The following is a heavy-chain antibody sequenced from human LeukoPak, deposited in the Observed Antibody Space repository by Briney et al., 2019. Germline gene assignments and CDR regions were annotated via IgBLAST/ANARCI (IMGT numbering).Heavy chain of an antibody. V-gene: IGHV3-48*01. J-gene: IGHJ6*02. CDR1: SGSISSYY. CDR3: GRDGGVAYGLDV. D-gene: IGHD3-3*01. Sequence: ETLSLTCTVSSGSISSYYWSWVRQAPGKGLEWVSFTSGVSKVIYYADSVKGRFTISRDNAKNSLYLQMNSLRADDTAVYYCGRDGGVAYGLDVWGQGTTVTVSS. CDR2: TSGVSKVI.